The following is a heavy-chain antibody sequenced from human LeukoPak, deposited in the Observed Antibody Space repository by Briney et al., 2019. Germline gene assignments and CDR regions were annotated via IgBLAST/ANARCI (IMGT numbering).Heavy chain of an antibody. V-gene: IGHV3-74*01. CDR1: GFTFNTYW. Sequence: GGSLRLSCAASGFTFNTYWMHWVRQAPGKGLVWVSHINPDGSQANYADSVTGRFTISRDNSKNTLYLQMNSLRAEDTAVYYCARGLRYSSSWSLYYFDCWGQGTLVTVSS. J-gene: IGHJ4*02. CDR2: INPDGSQA. D-gene: IGHD6-13*01. CDR3: ARGLRYSSSWSLYYFDC.